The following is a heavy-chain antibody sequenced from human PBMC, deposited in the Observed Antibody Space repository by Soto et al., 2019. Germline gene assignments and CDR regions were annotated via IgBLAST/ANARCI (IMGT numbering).Heavy chain of an antibody. D-gene: IGHD3-3*01. Sequence: GGSLRLSCAASGFTVSSYGMHWVRQAPGKGLEWVAVIWYDGSNKYYADFVKGRFTISRDNSKNTLYLQMNSLRAEDTAVYYCARDRSDFYAMDVWGQGTTVTVSS. CDR2: IWYDGSNK. CDR1: GFTVSSYG. CDR3: ARDRSDFYAMDV. J-gene: IGHJ6*02. V-gene: IGHV3-33*01.